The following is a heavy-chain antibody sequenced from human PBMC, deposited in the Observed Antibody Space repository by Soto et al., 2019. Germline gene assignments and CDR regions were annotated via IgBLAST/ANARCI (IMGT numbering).Heavy chain of an antibody. CDR1: GFTFSSYA. CDR2: ISYDGSNK. V-gene: IGHV3-30-3*01. CDR3: LTGTNPSDYYYGMDV. Sequence: PGGSLRLSCAASGFTFSSYAMHWVRQAPGKGLEWVAVISYDGSNKYYADSVKGRFTISRDNSKNTLYLQMNSLRAEDTAVYYCLTGTNPSDYYYGMDVWGQGTTVTVSS. D-gene: IGHD1-20*01. J-gene: IGHJ6*02.